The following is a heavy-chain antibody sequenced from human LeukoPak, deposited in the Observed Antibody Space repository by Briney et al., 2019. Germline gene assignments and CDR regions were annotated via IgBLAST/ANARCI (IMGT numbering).Heavy chain of an antibody. Sequence: GGSLRLSCAASGFTFSSYAMHWVRQAPGKGLEYVSAISSNGGSTYCANSVKGRFTISRDNSKNTLYLQMGSLRAEDMAVYYCARGYYDSSGSLLYWGQGTLVTVSS. J-gene: IGHJ4*02. CDR2: ISSNGGST. CDR3: ARGYYDSSGSLLY. CDR1: GFTFSSYA. D-gene: IGHD3-22*01. V-gene: IGHV3-64*01.